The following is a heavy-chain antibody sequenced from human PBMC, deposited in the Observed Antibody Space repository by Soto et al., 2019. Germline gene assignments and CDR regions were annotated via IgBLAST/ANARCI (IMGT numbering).Heavy chain of an antibody. CDR3: ARPSSWEATWYFDL. Sequence: QVQLVESGGGLVKPGGSLRLSCAASGFTFSDYYMSWIRQAPGKGLEWVSYISSSSSCTNYADSVKGRFTISRDNAKNSLYLQMNSLRAEDTAVYYCARPSSWEATWYFDLWGRGTLVTVSS. D-gene: IGHD1-26*01. CDR2: ISSSSSCT. J-gene: IGHJ2*01. V-gene: IGHV3-11*05. CDR1: GFTFSDYY.